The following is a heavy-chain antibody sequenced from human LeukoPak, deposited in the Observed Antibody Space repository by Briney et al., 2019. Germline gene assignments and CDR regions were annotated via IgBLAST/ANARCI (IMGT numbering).Heavy chain of an antibody. V-gene: IGHV4-4*07. J-gene: IGHJ4*02. CDR3: AGSGYSYGNSFDY. CDR2: MYTSGST. Sequence: SETLSLTCTVSGGSISSYFWSWIRQPAGKGLEWIGRMYTSGSTNYNPSLKSRVTMSADTSKNQFSLKMSSVTAADTAVYYCAGSGYSYGNSFDYWGQGTLVTVSS. D-gene: IGHD5-18*01. CDR1: GGSISSYF.